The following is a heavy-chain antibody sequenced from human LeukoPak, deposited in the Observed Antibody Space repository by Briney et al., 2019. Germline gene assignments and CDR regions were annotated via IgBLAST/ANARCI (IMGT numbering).Heavy chain of an antibody. CDR1: GFTFSGSG. V-gene: IGHV3-21*01. CDR3: ARDHDFWSGYFPAYYYGMDV. Sequence: GGSLKLSCSASGFTFSGSGMHWVRQAPGKGLEWVSSISSSSSYIYYADSVKGRFTISRDNAKNSLYLQMNSLRAEDTAVYYCARDHDFWSGYFPAYYYGMDVWGQGTTVTVSS. J-gene: IGHJ6*02. CDR2: ISSSSSYI. D-gene: IGHD3-3*01.